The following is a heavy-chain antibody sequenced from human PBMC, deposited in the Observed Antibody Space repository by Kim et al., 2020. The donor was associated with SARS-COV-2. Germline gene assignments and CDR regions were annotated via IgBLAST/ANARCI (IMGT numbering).Heavy chain of an antibody. CDR1: GFTFSSYG. CDR3: AKGWDSGSYSRGILAFDI. J-gene: IGHJ3*02. D-gene: IGHD1-26*01. CDR2: ISYDGSNK. Sequence: GGSLRLSCAASGFTFSSYGMHWVRQAPGKGLEWVAVISYDGSNKYYADSVKGRFTISRDNSKNTLYLQMNSLRAEDTAVYYCAKGWDSGSYSRGILAFDIWGQGTMVTVSS. V-gene: IGHV3-30*18.